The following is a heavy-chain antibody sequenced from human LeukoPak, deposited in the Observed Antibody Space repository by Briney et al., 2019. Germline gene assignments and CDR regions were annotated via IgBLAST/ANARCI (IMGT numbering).Heavy chain of an antibody. V-gene: IGHV3-48*02. D-gene: IGHD2-15*01. J-gene: IGHJ4*02. CDR2: ISSSSTTI. Sequence: QTGGSLRLSCVVSGFTFSSYSMNWVRQAPGKGLEWISYISSSSTTIYYANSVKGRFTISRDNAKNSLYLQMNSLRDEDTAVYYCARDLYFWGQGTLVTVSS. CDR3: ARDLYF. CDR1: GFTFSSYS.